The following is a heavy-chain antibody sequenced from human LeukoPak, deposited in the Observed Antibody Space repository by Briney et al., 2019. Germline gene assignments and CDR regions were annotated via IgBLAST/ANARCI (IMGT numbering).Heavy chain of an antibody. CDR3: ARELHVERDDY. D-gene: IGHD1-1*01. J-gene: IGHJ4*02. Sequence: GAALKVSCMASGFVFTGYGFTWVRQAPGQGLEWMGRISANDGKIHYSERHQGRMTMSTDTVTSTVYMELRSLRSDDTAVYYCARELHVERDDYWGQGTLVTVSS. CDR2: ISANDGKI. V-gene: IGHV1-18*01. CDR1: GFVFTGYG.